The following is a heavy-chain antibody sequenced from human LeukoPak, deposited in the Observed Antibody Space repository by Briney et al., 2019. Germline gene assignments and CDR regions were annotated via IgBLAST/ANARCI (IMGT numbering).Heavy chain of an antibody. D-gene: IGHD1-14*01. Sequence: PSETLSLTCAVYGGSFSGYYWSWIRQPPGKGLEWIGEINHSGSTNYNPSLKSRVTISVDTSKNQFSLKLSSVTAADTAVYYCARGLTDRNYPPEDNWFDPWGQGTLVTVSS. V-gene: IGHV4-34*01. CDR3: ARGLTDRNYPPEDNWFDP. J-gene: IGHJ5*02. CDR2: INHSGST. CDR1: GGSFSGYY.